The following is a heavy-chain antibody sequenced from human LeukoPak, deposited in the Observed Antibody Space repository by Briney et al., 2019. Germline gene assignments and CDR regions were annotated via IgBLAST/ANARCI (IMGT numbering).Heavy chain of an antibody. D-gene: IGHD7-27*01. CDR3: AKANWDVAFDI. CDR2: IRFDGGNK. CDR1: GFTLSNYG. J-gene: IGHJ3*02. V-gene: IGHV3-30*02. Sequence: GGSLRLSCAASGFTLSNYGMHWVRQAPGKGLEWVAFIRFDGGNKYYAESVKGRFTISRDNSKNTLFLEMSSLRSEDTAVYYCAKANWDVAFDIWGQGTMVTVSS.